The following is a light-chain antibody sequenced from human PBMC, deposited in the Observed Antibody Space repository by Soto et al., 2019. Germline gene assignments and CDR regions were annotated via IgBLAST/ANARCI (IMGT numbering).Light chain of an antibody. V-gene: IGLV1-40*01. CDR3: QSYDNSLSHVV. CDR1: SSNIGSFYD. J-gene: IGLJ2*01. Sequence: QSVLTQPPSVSGAPGQRVTIPCTGSSSNIGSFYDVHWYQQLPGTVPKLLIYGDNNRPSGVADRFSGSKSGTSASLAITGLQPEDDADYYCQSYDNSLSHVVFGGGTKLTVL. CDR2: GDN.